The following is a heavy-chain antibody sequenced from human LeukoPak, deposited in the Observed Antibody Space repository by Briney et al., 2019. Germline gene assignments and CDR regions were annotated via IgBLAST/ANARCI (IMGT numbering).Heavy chain of an antibody. CDR3: ARVTKNDFWSGYLYPAWFGLFDP. V-gene: IGHV4-59*11. J-gene: IGHJ5*02. CDR1: GGSLSRQY. Sequence: SDTLSLTCTLPGGSLSRQYGSWIRQPPGKGREWIGYIYYSGCTNYNPSLKSRVPISVNTSKSQFYLKLSSVTAADTAVYDCARVTKNDFWSGYLYPAWFGLFDPWGQGTLVTVSS. D-gene: IGHD3-3*01. CDR2: IYYSGCT.